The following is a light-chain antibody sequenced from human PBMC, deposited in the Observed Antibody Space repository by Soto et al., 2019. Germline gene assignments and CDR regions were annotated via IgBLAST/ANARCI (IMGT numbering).Light chain of an antibody. CDR1: QSVRNY. J-gene: IGKJ5*01. CDR2: DAF. Sequence: EIVLTQSPATLSLSPGERATLPCRASQSVRNYLAWYQQKPGQAPRLLIYDAFNRATGIPVRFSGSGSGTDFTLTISSLEPEDFAVYYCQQRSNWLITFGQGTRLEIK. V-gene: IGKV3-11*01. CDR3: QQRSNWLIT.